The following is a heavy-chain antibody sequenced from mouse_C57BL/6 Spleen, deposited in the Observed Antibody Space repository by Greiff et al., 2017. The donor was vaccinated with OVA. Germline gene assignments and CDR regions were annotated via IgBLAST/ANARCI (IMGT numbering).Heavy chain of an antibody. V-gene: IGHV5-4*01. J-gene: IGHJ4*01. CDR1: GFTFSSYA. D-gene: IGHD4-1*02. CDR3: ARDPTGYAMDY. CDR2: ISDGGSYT. Sequence: EVQGVESGGGLVKPGGSLKLSCAASGFTFSSYAMSWVRQTPEKRLEWVATISDGGSYTYYPDNVKGRFTISRDNAKNNLYLQMSHLKSEDTAMYYCARDPTGYAMDYWGQGTSVTVSS.